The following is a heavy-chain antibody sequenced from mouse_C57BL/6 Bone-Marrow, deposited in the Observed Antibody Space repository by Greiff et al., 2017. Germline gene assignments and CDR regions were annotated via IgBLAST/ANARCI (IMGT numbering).Heavy chain of an antibody. V-gene: IGHV5-9-1*02. D-gene: IGHD1-1*01. CDR2: ISSGGDYI. CDR1: GSTFSSYA. J-gene: IGHJ4*01. Sequence: EVQGVESGEGLVKPGGSLKLSCAASGSTFSSYAMSWVRQTPEKRLEWVAYISSGGDYIYYADTVKGRFTISRDNARNTLYLQMSSLKSEDTAMYYCTRDGTTVVTYYYAMDYWGQGTSVTVSS. CDR3: TRDGTTVVTYYYAMDY.